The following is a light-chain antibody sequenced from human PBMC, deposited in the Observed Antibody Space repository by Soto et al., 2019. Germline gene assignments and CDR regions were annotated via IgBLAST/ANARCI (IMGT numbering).Light chain of an antibody. V-gene: IGKV1D-16*01. J-gene: IGKJ1*01. CDR2: AAS. CDR1: QGIRSC. Sequence: DIQMTQSPSSLSASVGDRVSITCRASQGIRSCLAWHQQKPEKAPKSLISAASSLQSGVPARFSGSGSGTEFTLTITSLQSEEFAVYYCQQYSNCSQWTFGQGTKVDIK. CDR3: QQYSNCSQWT.